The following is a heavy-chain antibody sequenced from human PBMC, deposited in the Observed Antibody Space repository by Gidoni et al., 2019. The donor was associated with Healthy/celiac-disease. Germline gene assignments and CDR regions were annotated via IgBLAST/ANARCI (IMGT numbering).Heavy chain of an antibody. Sequence: EVQLVESGGGLVKPGGSLRLSCAASGFTFSSYSMNWVRQAPGKGLEWDSSISSSSSYIYYADSVKGRFTISRDNAKNSLYLQMNSLRAEDTAVYYCARGGIAARMNYWYFDLWGRGTLVTVSS. CDR2: ISSSSSYI. J-gene: IGHJ2*01. V-gene: IGHV3-21*01. CDR1: GFTFSSYS. CDR3: ARGGIAARMNYWYFDL. D-gene: IGHD6-6*01.